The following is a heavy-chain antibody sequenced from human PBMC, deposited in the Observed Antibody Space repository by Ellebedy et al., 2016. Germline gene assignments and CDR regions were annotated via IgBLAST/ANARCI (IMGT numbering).Heavy chain of an antibody. CDR3: AAAVEGNYYDSSGYLDAFDI. V-gene: IGHV1-58*02. J-gene: IGHJ3*02. CDR1: GFTFTSSA. CDR2: IVVGSGNT. D-gene: IGHD3-22*01. Sequence: SVKVSXXASGFTFTSSAMQWVRQARGQRLEWIGWIVVGSGNTNYAQKFQERVTITRDMSTSTAYMELSSLRSEDTAVYYCAAAVEGNYYDSSGYLDAFDIWGQGTMVTVSS.